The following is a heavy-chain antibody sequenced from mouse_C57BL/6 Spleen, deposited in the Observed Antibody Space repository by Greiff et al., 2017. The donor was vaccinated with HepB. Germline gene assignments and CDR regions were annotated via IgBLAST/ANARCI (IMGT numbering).Heavy chain of an antibody. V-gene: IGHV3-6*01. J-gene: IGHJ2*01. Sequence: EVKLQESGPGLVKPSQSLSLTCSVTGYSITSGYYWNWIRQSPGNKLEWMGYISYDGSNNYNPSLKNRISITRDTSKNQFFLKLNSVTTEDTATYYCAREDYGSLYYFDYWGQGTTLTVSS. CDR3: AREDYGSLYYFDY. D-gene: IGHD1-1*01. CDR2: ISYDGSN. CDR1: GYSITSGYY.